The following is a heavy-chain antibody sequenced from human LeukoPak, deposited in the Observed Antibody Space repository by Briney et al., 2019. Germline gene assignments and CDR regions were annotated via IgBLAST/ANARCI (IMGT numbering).Heavy chain of an antibody. V-gene: IGHV4-39*01. CDR1: GGSISSSTDY. D-gene: IGHD1-26*01. Sequence: SETLSLTCTASGGSISSSTDYWAWIRQPPGKGLEWIVTMYYSGDTYHNPSLKSRVTVSADTSKNQVSLMLSSVTAADTAVYYCARSSIVRGFDNWGPGTLVTVSS. CDR3: ARSSIVRGFDN. J-gene: IGHJ4*02. CDR2: MYYSGDT.